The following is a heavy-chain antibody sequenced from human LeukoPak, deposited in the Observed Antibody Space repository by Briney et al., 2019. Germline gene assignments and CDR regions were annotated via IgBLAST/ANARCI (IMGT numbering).Heavy chain of an antibody. CDR3: ARDRILTGYRYAFDI. V-gene: IGHV4-39*07. D-gene: IGHD3-9*01. Sequence: SETLSLTCTVSGGSISSSSYYWGWIRQPPGKGLEWIGSIYYSGSTNYNPSLKSRVTISVDTSKNQFSLKLSSVTAADTAVYYCARDRILTGYRYAFDIWGQGTMVTVSS. CDR1: GGSISSSSYY. CDR2: IYYSGST. J-gene: IGHJ3*02.